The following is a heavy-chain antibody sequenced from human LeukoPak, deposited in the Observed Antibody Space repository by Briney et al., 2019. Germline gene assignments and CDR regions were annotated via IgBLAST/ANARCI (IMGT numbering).Heavy chain of an antibody. CDR3: AKSPGYSSSWCDY. J-gene: IGHJ4*02. Sequence: PGGSLRLSCAASGFTFSSYAMSWVRQAPGKGLEWVSAVSGGGGSTYYADSVKGRFTISRDNSKNTLYLQMNSLRAEDTAVYYCAKSPGYSSSWCDYWGQGTLVTVSS. CDR1: GFTFSSYA. D-gene: IGHD6-13*01. V-gene: IGHV3-23*01. CDR2: VSGGGGST.